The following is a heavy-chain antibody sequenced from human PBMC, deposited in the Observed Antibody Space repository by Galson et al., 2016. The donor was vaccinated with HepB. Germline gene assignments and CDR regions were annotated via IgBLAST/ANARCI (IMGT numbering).Heavy chain of an antibody. D-gene: IGHD3-3*01. V-gene: IGHV6-1*01. Sequence: CAISGDSVSSNSAGWNWIRQSPSRGLEWLGRTYYRSKWYNDYADSVKSRISINSDTSKNQFSLHLKSVTPEDTAVYYCARDWRDSPFDYWGQGTLITVSS. J-gene: IGHJ4*02. CDR3: ARDWRDSPFDY. CDR2: TYYRSKWYN. CDR1: GDSVSSNSAG.